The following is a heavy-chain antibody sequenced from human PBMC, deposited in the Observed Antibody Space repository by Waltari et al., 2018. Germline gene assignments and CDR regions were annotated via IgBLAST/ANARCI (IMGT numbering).Heavy chain of an antibody. CDR1: GGPISSYY. V-gene: IGHV4-4*07. D-gene: IGHD3-3*01. CDR2: IYTSGST. CDR3: AGSSNFGIYGLDV. J-gene: IGHJ6*02. Sequence: QVQLQESGPGLVKPSETLSLICIFSGGPISSYYWNWIRQPAGKGLEWIGRIYTSGSTSYNPSLKSRVTMSVDTSKNHVSLRLSSVTAADTAVYYCAGSSNFGIYGLDVWGQGTTVIVSS.